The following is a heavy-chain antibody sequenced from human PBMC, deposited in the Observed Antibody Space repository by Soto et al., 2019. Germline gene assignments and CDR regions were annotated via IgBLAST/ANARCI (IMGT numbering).Heavy chain of an antibody. J-gene: IGHJ3*02. D-gene: IGHD2-15*01. Sequence: QVQLVESGGGVVHPGRSLRLSCAASGFTFSSYAMHWVRQAPGKGLEWVAVISYDGSNKYYADSVKGRFTISRDNSKNTLYLQMNSLRAEDTAVYYCARNSPPCSGGSCYQGAFDIWGQGTMVTVSS. CDR1: GFTFSSYA. V-gene: IGHV3-30-3*01. CDR2: ISYDGSNK. CDR3: ARNSPPCSGGSCYQGAFDI.